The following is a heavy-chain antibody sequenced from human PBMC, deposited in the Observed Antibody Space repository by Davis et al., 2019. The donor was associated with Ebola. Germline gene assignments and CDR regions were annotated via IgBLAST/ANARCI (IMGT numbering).Heavy chain of an antibody. CDR2: IWYDGSNE. CDR1: GFTFSSYG. CDR3: ARDHYDSSAHNWFDP. V-gene: IGHV3-33*01. Sequence: GESLKISCAASGFTFSSYGMHWVHQAPGKGLEWVAVIWYDGSNEDYADSVKGRFTISRDNSKNTLYLQMNSLRAEDTAVYYCARDHYDSSAHNWFDPWGQGTLVTVSS. D-gene: IGHD3-22*01. J-gene: IGHJ5*02.